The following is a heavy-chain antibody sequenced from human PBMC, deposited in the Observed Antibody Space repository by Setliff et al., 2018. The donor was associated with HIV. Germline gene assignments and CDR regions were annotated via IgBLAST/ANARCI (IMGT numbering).Heavy chain of an antibody. J-gene: IGHJ4*02. CDR1: GFTFSSYS. Sequence: PGGSLRLSCAASGFTFSSYSMNWVRQAPGKGLEWVSYISSSSSTIYYADSVKGRFTISRDNAKNSLYLQMNSLRAEDTAVYYCARDLARVIAHWGQGTLVTVS. V-gene: IGHV3-48*04. D-gene: IGHD2-21*01. CDR2: ISSSSSTI. CDR3: ARDLARVIAH.